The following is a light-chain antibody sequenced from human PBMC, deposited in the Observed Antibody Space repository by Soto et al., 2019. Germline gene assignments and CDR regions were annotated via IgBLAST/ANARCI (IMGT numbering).Light chain of an antibody. CDR3: LHYGGSPLT. J-gene: IGKJ5*01. CDR2: GAS. V-gene: IGKV3-20*01. Sequence: EVVLTQSPGTLSLSPGGRATLSCRASQSVSSNYLAWYQQRPGQAPRLLIYGASSRATGIPDRFSGSGSGTDFTLTIGRLEPGDFAVYYCLHYGGSPLTFGQGTRLEIK. CDR1: QSVSSNY.